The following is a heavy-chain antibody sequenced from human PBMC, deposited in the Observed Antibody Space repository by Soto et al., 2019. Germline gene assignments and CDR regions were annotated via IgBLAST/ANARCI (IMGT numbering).Heavy chain of an antibody. Sequence: GGSLRLSCAASEFRVSSNYLSWVRQAPGKGLEWVSGIYAGGATYYADSVKGRFTISRDNSKNTLFLQMNSLRVEDTAVYYCARGSYRAFDYWGQGTLVTVSS. CDR2: IYAGGAT. J-gene: IGHJ4*02. CDR1: EFRVSSNY. CDR3: ARGSYRAFDY. V-gene: IGHV3-53*01. D-gene: IGHD3-10*01.